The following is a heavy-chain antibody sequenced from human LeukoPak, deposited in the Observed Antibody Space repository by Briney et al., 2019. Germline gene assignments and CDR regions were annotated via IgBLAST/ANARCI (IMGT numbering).Heavy chain of an antibody. CDR2: INHSGST. D-gene: IGHD5-24*01. CDR3: ARRREMATITGYCYGMDV. CDR1: GGSFSGYY. Sequence: SETLSLTCAVYGGSFSGYYWSWIRQPPGKGLEWIGEINHSGSTNYNPSLKSRVTISVDTSKNQFSLKLSSVTAADTAVYYCARRREMATITGYCYGMDVWGQGTTVTVSS. V-gene: IGHV4-34*01. J-gene: IGHJ6*02.